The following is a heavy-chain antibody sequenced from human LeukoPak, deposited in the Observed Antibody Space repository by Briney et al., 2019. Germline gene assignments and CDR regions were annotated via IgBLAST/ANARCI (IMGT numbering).Heavy chain of an antibody. V-gene: IGHV4-59*01. CDR2: IYYSGST. CDR1: GGSISSYY. J-gene: IGHJ3*02. D-gene: IGHD4-23*01. Sequence: SETLSLTCTVSGGSISSYYWSWIRQPPGKGLEWIGYIYYSGSTNYNPSLKSRVTISVDTSKNQFSLKLSSVTAADTAVYYSASVGDYGGNGDAFDIWGQGTMVTVSS. CDR3: ASVGDYGGNGDAFDI.